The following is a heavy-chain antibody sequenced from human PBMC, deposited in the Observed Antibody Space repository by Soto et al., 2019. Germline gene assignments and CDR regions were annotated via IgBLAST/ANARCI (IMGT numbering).Heavy chain of an antibody. Sequence: QVQLVQSGAEVKKPGASVKVSCKASGYTFTGYYMHWVRQAPGQGLEWMGWINPNSGGTNYAQKFQGWVTMTRDTSIGTAYMELSRLRSDDTAVYYCARGIRARRFYDFWSGYSNRYYFDYWGQGTLVTVSS. J-gene: IGHJ4*02. CDR1: GYTFTGYY. CDR2: INPNSGGT. D-gene: IGHD3-3*01. CDR3: ARGIRARRFYDFWSGYSNRYYFDY. V-gene: IGHV1-2*04.